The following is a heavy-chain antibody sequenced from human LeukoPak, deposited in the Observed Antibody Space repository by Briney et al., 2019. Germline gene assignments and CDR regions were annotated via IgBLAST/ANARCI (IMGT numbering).Heavy chain of an antibody. CDR2: IHYSGST. V-gene: IGHV4-34*01. CDR3: ARAEEYYYDNSGYYYDY. D-gene: IGHD3-22*01. Sequence: PGGSLRLSCAASGFTFSSYSMNWVRQAPGKGLEWIGSIHYSGSTHYNPSLKSRVTTSVDTSKNQFSLKLNSVTAADTAVYYCARAEEYYYDNSGYYYDYWGRGTLVTVSS. CDR1: GFTFSSYS. J-gene: IGHJ4*02.